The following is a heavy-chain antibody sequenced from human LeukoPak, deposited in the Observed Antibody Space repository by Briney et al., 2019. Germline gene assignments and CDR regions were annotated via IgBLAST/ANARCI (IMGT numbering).Heavy chain of an antibody. J-gene: IGHJ5*02. CDR3: AVDIVVVPGWFDP. Sequence: SETLSLTCAVYGGSFSGYYWSWIRQPPGKGLEWIGEINHSGSTNYNPSLKSRVTISVDTSKNQFSLKLSSETAADTAVYYCAVDIVVVPGWFDPWGQGTLVTVSS. CDR1: GGSFSGYY. D-gene: IGHD2-2*01. CDR2: INHSGST. V-gene: IGHV4-34*01.